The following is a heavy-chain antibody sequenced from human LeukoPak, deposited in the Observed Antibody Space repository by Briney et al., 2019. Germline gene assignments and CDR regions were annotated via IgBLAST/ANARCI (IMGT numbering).Heavy chain of an antibody. Sequence: SETLSLTCTVSGYSISSVYYWGWIRQPPGKGLEWIGSIYHSGSTYYNPSLKSRVTISVDTSTNQFSLKLSSVTAADTAVYYCATQILLCHYFWGQGTLVTVSS. J-gene: IGHJ4*02. D-gene: IGHD2/OR15-2a*01. CDR3: ATQILLCHYF. CDR1: GYSISSVYY. V-gene: IGHV4-38-2*02. CDR2: IYHSGST.